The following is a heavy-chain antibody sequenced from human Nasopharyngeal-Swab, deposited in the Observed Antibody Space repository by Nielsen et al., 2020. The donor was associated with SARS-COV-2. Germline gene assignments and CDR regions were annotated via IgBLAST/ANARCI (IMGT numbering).Heavy chain of an antibody. D-gene: IGHD2-2*02. V-gene: IGHV1-24*01. J-gene: IGHJ3*02. CDR3: ATVPYCSSTSCYIGAFDI. Sequence: ASVQVSCKVSGYTLTELSMHWVRQAPGKGLEWMGGFDPEDGETIYAQKFQGRVTMTEDTSTDTAYMELSSLRSEDTAVYYCATVPYCSSTSCYIGAFDIWGQGTMVTVSS. CDR1: GYTLTELS. CDR2: FDPEDGET.